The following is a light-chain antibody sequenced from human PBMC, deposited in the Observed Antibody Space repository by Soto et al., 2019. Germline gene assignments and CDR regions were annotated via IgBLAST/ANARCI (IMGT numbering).Light chain of an antibody. Sequence: QSALTQPRSVSGSPGQSVTISCTGTSSDVGANNYVSWYQQHPGKVPKLMIYDVSKRPSGVPDRFSGSKSGNTASLTISGLQAEDEADIYCCSYAGSYTLRVFGGGTKVTVL. CDR1: SSDVGANNY. J-gene: IGLJ2*01. CDR3: CSYAGSYTLRV. CDR2: DVS. V-gene: IGLV2-11*01.